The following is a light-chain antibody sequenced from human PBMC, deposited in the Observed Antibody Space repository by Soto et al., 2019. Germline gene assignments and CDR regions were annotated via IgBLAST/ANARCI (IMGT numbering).Light chain of an antibody. Sequence: EIVLTQPPGPLSVSPGDRVTLSCRASQTVNNNYLAWYQQKPGQAPRLLIYGASTPATGTPARFSGSGSGTHFTLTVSRLEPEDFAVYYCQQYNNWPWTFGQGTKVEIK. CDR2: GAS. V-gene: IGKV3-20*01. CDR1: QTVNNNY. CDR3: QQYNNWPWT. J-gene: IGKJ1*01.